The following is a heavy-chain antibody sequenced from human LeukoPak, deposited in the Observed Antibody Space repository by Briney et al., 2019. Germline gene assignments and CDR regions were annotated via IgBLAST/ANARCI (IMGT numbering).Heavy chain of an antibody. CDR1: GGSISSSSYY. Sequence: PSETLSLTXTVSGGSISSSSYYWSWIRQPPGKGLEWIGYIYYTGSTNYNPSLKSRVTISVDTSKNQFSLKLSSVTAADTAVYYCARAVRGYSYTFDYWGQGTLVTVSS. CDR2: IYYTGST. CDR3: ARAVRGYSYTFDY. J-gene: IGHJ4*02. D-gene: IGHD5-18*01. V-gene: IGHV4-61*01.